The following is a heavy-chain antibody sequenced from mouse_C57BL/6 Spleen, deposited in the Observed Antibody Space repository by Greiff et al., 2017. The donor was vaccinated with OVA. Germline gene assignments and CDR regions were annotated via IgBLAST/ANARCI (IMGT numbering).Heavy chain of an antibody. V-gene: IGHV5-4*01. D-gene: IGHD3-3*01. J-gene: IGHJ2*01. CDR2: ISDGGSYT. CDR3: ARDSSLGYFDY. CDR1: GFTFSSYA. Sequence: DVKLQESGGGLVKPGGSLKLSCAASGFTFSSYAMSWVRQTPEKRLEWVATISDGGSYTYYPDNVKGRFTISRDNAKNNLYLQMSHLKSEDTAMYYCARDSSLGYFDYWGQGTTLTVSS.